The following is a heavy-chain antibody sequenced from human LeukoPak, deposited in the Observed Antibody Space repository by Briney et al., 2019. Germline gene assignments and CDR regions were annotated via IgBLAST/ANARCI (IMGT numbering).Heavy chain of an antibody. D-gene: IGHD3-10*01. J-gene: IGHJ6*02. Sequence: SETLSLTCSLSGGSISSYYWSWIRQPPGKGLEWIGYVYYSGTTNYNPSLKSRVTISVDTSKNQFSLKLGSVTAADTAVYYCARDRALYATDVWGHGTTVTVSS. CDR3: ARDRALYATDV. CDR2: VYYSGTT. V-gene: IGHV4-59*01. CDR1: GGSISSYY.